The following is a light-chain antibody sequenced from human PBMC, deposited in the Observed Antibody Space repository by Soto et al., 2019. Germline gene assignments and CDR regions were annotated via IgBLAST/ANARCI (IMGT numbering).Light chain of an antibody. CDR1: SSDVGDYNY. V-gene: IGLV2-14*01. CDR3: SSYTSSSTLYV. J-gene: IGLJ1*01. CDR2: DVS. Sequence: QSALTQPASVSGSPGQSITISCTGTSSDVGDYNYVSWYQRHPGKAPKLMIYDVSNRPSGVSNRFSGSKSGNTASLTISGLQAEDDADYYCSSYTSSSTLYVFGTGTQLTVL.